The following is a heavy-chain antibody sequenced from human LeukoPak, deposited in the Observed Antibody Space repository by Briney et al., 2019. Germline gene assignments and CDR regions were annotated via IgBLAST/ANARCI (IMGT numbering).Heavy chain of an antibody. CDR3: AKDYSYGTMGYFDY. V-gene: IGHV3-23*01. CDR2: ISGSGGST. CDR1: GFTFSSYA. D-gene: IGHD5-18*01. Sequence: AGGSLRLSCAASGFTFSSYAMSWVRQAPGKGLEWVSAISGSGGSTYYADSVKGRFTISRDNFKNTLYLQVNSLRAEDTAVYYCAKDYSYGTMGYFDYWGQGTLVTVSS. J-gene: IGHJ4*02.